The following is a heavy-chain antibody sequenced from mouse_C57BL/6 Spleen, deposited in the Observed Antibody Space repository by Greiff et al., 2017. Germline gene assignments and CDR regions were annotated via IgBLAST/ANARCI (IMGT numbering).Heavy chain of an antibody. V-gene: IGHV1-54*01. D-gene: IGHD2-5*01. CDR2: INPGSGGT. CDR3: ARDYSNRFAY. Sequence: VQLQQSGAELVRPGTSVKVSCKASGYAFTNYLIEWVKQRPGQGLEWIGVINPGSGGTNYNEKFKGKATLTADKSSSTAYMQLSSLTSEDSAVYFCARDYSNRFAYWGQGTLVTVSA. CDR1: GYAFTNYL. J-gene: IGHJ3*01.